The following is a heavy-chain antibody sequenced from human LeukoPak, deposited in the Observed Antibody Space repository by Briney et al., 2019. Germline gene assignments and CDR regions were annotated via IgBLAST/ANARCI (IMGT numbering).Heavy chain of an antibody. Sequence: ASVKVSCKASGYMFNIYGISWVRQAPGQGLEWVGWIGAFNGNTNYARNFQDRVTMTTDTSTSTAYMELTSLSSDDTAVYYCARSPPSTGYDRFDTWGQGTLVTVSS. CDR2: IGAFNGNT. V-gene: IGHV1-18*01. D-gene: IGHD5-12*01. J-gene: IGHJ4*02. CDR3: ARSPPSTGYDRFDT. CDR1: GYMFNIYG.